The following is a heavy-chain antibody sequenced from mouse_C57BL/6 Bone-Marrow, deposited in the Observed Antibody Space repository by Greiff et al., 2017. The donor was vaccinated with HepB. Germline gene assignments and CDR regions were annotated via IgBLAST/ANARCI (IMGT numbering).Heavy chain of an antibody. D-gene: IGHD2-3*01. J-gene: IGHJ1*03. CDR3: ARRRGGYYPYCDV. CDR2: ISSGGGYT. CDR1: GFTFSSYG. Sequence: EVKVVESGGDLVKPGGSLKLSCAASGFTFSSYGMSWVRQTPDKRLEWVATISSGGGYTYYPDSVKGRFTISRDNAKNTLYLQMSSLKSGDTAVYYWARRRGGYYPYCDVEDRGTAATVTA. V-gene: IGHV5-6*02.